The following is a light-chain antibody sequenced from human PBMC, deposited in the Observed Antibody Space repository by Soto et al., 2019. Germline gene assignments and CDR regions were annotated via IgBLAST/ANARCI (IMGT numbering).Light chain of an antibody. CDR1: QGISRY. CDR3: QQLNSYPRT. J-gene: IGKJ1*01. Sequence: IQLTRSPSDLSARVRDKVNITCRASQGISRYLAWYQQRPGRAPKLLIYAASTLQSGVPSRFSGSGSGTEFTLTICGLQPEDFASYYCQQLNSYPRTFGLGTKVDIK. V-gene: IGKV1-9*01. CDR2: AAS.